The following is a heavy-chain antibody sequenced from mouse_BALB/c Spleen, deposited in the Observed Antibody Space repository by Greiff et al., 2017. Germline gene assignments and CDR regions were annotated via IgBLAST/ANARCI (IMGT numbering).Heavy chain of an antibody. CDR1: GFAFSRYW. Sequence: EVKLQESGGGLVQPGGSLTLSCAASGFAFSRYWMSWARQAPGKGQEWIGEINPGSSTINYTPSLKDKFIISRDNAKNTLYLQMSKVRSEDTALYYCARQGTAWYFDVWGAGTTVTVSS. V-gene: IGHV4-2*02. CDR2: INPGSSTI. J-gene: IGHJ1*01. CDR3: ARQGTAWYFDV. D-gene: IGHD2-14*01.